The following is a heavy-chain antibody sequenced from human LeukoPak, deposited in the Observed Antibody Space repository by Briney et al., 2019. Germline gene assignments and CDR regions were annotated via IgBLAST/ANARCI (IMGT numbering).Heavy chain of an antibody. CDR1: GFTFSSYW. CDR3: AREVAAGDYYYYYYMDV. D-gene: IGHD5-12*01. V-gene: IGHV3-7*01. Sequence: GGSLRLSCAASGFTFSSYWMSWVRQAPGKGLEWVANIKQDGSEKYYVDSVKGRFTISRDNAKNSLYLQMNSLRAEDTAVYYCAREVAAGDYYYYYYMDVWGKGTTVTVSS. J-gene: IGHJ6*03. CDR2: IKQDGSEK.